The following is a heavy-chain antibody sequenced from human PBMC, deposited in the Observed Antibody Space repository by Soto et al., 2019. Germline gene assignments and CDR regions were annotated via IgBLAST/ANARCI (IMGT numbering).Heavy chain of an antibody. D-gene: IGHD3-22*01. J-gene: IGHJ3*02. CDR3: ARDLYTYYYDSSGYDAFDI. CDR1: GFSISRYY. Sequence: SETLSLTCTVSGFSISRYYWSWIRQPPGKGLEWIGYIYYSGSTNYNPSLKSRVTISVDTSKNQFSLKLSSVTAADTAVYYCARDLYTYYYDSSGYDAFDIWGQGTMVTVSS. CDR2: IYYSGST. V-gene: IGHV4-59*01.